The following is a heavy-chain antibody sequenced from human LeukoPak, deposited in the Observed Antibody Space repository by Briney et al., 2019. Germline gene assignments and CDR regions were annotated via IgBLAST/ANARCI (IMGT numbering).Heavy chain of an antibody. CDR2: ISKDGSTT. CDR3: ARGASSGYRIDY. J-gene: IGHJ4*02. CDR1: GFTFNNYW. Sequence: GGSLRLSCAASGFTFNNYWMHWVRQAPGKGLVWVSRISKDGSTTNYADSVKGRFTISRDNAKNTLYLQMNSLTAEDTALYYCARGASSGYRIDYWGQGTLVIVSS. D-gene: IGHD5-18*01. V-gene: IGHV3-74*01.